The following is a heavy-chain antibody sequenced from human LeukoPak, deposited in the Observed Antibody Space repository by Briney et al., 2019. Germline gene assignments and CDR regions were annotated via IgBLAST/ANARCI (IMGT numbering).Heavy chain of an antibody. CDR1: GFTFISYA. CDR3: ARDEFESGNYFRLDS. J-gene: IGHJ4*02. V-gene: IGHV3-23*01. CDR2: ISGSGAST. Sequence: PGGSLGLSCAASGFTFISYAMTWVRQAPGKGLEWVSGISGSGASTYYADSVKGRFTISRDNSRNTLYLQMNSLRVEDTAVYYCARDEFESGNYFRLDSWGQGTLVTVSS. D-gene: IGHD1-26*01.